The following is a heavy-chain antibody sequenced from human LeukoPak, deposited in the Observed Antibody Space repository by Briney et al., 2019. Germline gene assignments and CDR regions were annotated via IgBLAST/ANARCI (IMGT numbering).Heavy chain of an antibody. D-gene: IGHD5-12*01. CDR3: ARSPGGGGYSGYEDFDY. CDR2: ISSSSSYT. V-gene: IGHV3-11*06. CDR1: GFTFSDYY. J-gene: IGHJ4*02. Sequence: GGSLRLSCAASGFTFSDYYMSWIRQAPGKGLEWVSYISSSSSYTNYADSVKGRFTISRDNAKNSLYLQMNSLRAEDTAVYYCARSPGGGGYSGYEDFDYWGQGTLATVSS.